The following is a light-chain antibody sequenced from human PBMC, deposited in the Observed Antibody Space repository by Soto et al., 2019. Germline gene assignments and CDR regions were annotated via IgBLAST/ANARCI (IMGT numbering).Light chain of an antibody. J-gene: IGKJ3*01. Sequence: ETVMTQSPATLSVSPWERATLSCWASQSVNSNLAWYQQKLGQAPRVLIYGASTRATGIPARFSGSGSETEFILTISSLQSEDFAVYYCQQYKNWPSFGPGTKVDIK. CDR2: GAS. CDR1: QSVNSN. V-gene: IGKV3-15*01. CDR3: QQYKNWPS.